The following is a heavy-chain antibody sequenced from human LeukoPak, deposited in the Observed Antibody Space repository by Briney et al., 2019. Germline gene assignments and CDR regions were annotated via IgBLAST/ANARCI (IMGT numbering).Heavy chain of an antibody. J-gene: IGHJ4*02. CDR3: ANLIAVAGVDY. CDR1: GFTFDDYA. D-gene: IGHD6-19*01. Sequence: QPGGSLRLSCAASGFTFDDYAMHWVRQAPGKGLEWVSLISGDGGSTYYADSVKGRFTISRDNSKNSLYLQMNSLRTEDTALYYRANLIAVAGVDYWGQGTLVTVSS. V-gene: IGHV3-43*02. CDR2: ISGDGGST.